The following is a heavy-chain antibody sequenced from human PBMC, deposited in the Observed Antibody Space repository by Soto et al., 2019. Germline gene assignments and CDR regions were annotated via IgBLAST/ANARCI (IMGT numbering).Heavy chain of an antibody. J-gene: IGHJ4*02. CDR3: ARSGGGLDY. CDR2: VYADGAT. D-gene: IGHD3-10*01. V-gene: IGHV3-66*01. Sequence: EVQLVESGGGLVQPGESLRLSCAASGFTVSNYHMTWVRQAPGKGLEWVSAVYADGATSHADSVKDRFTVSRDNSRNTVNLQRSGLSPEDTGVYYWARSGGGLDYWGQGTLVTVSS. CDR1: GFTVSNYH.